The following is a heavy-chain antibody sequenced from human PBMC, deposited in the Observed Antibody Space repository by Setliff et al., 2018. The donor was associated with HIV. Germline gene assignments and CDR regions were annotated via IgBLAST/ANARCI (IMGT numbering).Heavy chain of an antibody. D-gene: IGHD3-3*01. J-gene: IGHJ4*02. CDR2: ITAYNGNT. Sequence: GASVKVSCKASGGTFSSYAISWVRQAPGQGLEWMGWITAYNGNTKYAQKVQGRVTMTTDTSTSTAYMELRSLRSDDTAVYYCVRDRETVSISGVAVPYFDYWGQGTQVTVSS. CDR1: GGTFSSYA. V-gene: IGHV1-18*01. CDR3: VRDRETVSISGVAVPYFDY.